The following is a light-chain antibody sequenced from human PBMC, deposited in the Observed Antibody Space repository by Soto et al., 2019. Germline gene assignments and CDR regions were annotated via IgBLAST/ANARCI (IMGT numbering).Light chain of an antibody. V-gene: IGLV2-14*01. CDR3: TSYTSSFTLI. CDR2: EVS. Sequence: QSALTQPASVSGSPGQSITVSCTGTSSDVGGYNYVSWYQHHPGKAPKLMIFEVSNRPSGVSNRFSGSKSGSTASLTISGLQAEDEADYYCTSYTSSFTLIFGPRTKV. J-gene: IGLJ1*01. CDR1: SSDVGGYNY.